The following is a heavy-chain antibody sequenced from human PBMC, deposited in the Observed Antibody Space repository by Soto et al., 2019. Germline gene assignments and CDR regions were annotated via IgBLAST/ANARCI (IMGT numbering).Heavy chain of an antibody. J-gene: IGHJ4*02. Sequence: GGSLRLSCAASGFTFSAYWMHWVRQAPGKGLVWVSRINSNGSTTDYADSVKGRSTISRDNAKNTLYLQMNSLRAEDTAVYYCARSHDYGAFGSDYWGQGTLVTVSS. D-gene: IGHD4-17*01. V-gene: IGHV3-74*01. CDR3: ARSHDYGAFGSDY. CDR1: GFTFSAYW. CDR2: INSNGSTT.